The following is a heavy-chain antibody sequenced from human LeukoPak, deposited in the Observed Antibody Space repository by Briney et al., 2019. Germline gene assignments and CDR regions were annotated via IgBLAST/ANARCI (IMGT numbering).Heavy chain of an antibody. CDR1: GFTFSTYG. J-gene: IGHJ4*02. CDR3: AKDLGAAAGTLDY. D-gene: IGHD6-13*01. Sequence: GGSLRLSCAASGFTFSTYGMHWVRQAPGKGLEWVAVIWYGGSNTYYADSVKGRFTISRDNSKNTLYLQMNSLRAEDTAVYYCAKDLGAAAGTLDYWGQGTLVTVSS. V-gene: IGHV3-30*02. CDR2: IWYGGSNT.